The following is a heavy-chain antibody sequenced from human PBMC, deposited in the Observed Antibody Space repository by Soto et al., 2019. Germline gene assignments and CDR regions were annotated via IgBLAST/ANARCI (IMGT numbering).Heavy chain of an antibody. CDR1: GFTFRSYV. CDR2: TSYDGSNK. J-gene: IGHJ1*01. CDR3: ARWGTTGGLDV. V-gene: IGHV3-33*05. D-gene: IGHD3-16*01. Sequence: VQLVESGGGVVQPGTSLRVSCVGSGFTFRSYVIHWVRQAPGKGLEWVALTSYDGSNKYYGDSVRGRFTISRDNSRNKVDLQMDSLRLEDTALYYCARWGTTGGLDVWGQGTLVSVSS.